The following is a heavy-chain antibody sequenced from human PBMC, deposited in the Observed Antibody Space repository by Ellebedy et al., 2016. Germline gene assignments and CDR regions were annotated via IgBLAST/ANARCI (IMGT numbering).Heavy chain of an antibody. CDR2: IYYSGST. D-gene: IGHD3-22*01. CDR1: GGSISSSSYY. V-gene: IGHV4-39*07. Sequence: GSLRLXCTVSGGSISSSSYYWGWIRQPPGKGLEWIGSIYYSGSTYYNPSLKSRVTISVDTSKNQFSLKLSSVTAADTAVYYCARDRLIAAAGTDYYDSSGPEGYWGQGTLVTVSS. CDR3: ARDRLIAAAGTDYYDSSGPEGY. J-gene: IGHJ4*02.